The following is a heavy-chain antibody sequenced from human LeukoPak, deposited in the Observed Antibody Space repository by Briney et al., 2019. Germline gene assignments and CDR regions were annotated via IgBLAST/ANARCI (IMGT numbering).Heavy chain of an antibody. CDR3: ARVGYYESSGYNEY. J-gene: IGHJ4*02. D-gene: IGHD3-22*01. CDR1: GYTLTELS. Sequence: ASVKVSCKVSGYTLTELSMHWVRQAPGNGLEWMGGFDPEDGETIYAQKFQGRVTMTEDTSTDTAYMELSSLRSENTAVYDCARVGYYESSGYNEYWGQGTLVTVS. CDR2: FDPEDGET. V-gene: IGHV1-24*01.